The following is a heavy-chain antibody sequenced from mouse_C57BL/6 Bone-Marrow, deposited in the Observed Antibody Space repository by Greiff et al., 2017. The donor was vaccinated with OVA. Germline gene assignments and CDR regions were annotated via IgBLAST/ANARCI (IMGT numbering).Heavy chain of an antibody. CDR2: IYPGSGYT. J-gene: IGHJ4*01. Sequence: QVLLQQSGAELARPGASVKLSCTASGYTFTSYGISWVKQRPGQGLEWIGEIYPGSGYTYYHEKFKGQATLTADKSSSTAYMQLRSMTSEDSAVDFCARDYYGSSCAMDYWGQGTSVTVSS. D-gene: IGHD1-1*01. CDR3: ARDYYGSSCAMDY. V-gene: IGHV1-81*01. CDR1: GYTFTSYG.